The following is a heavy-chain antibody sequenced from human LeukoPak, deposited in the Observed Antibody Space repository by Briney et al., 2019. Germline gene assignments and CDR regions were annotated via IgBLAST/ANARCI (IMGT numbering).Heavy chain of an antibody. J-gene: IGHJ4*02. CDR2: INPDSGGI. D-gene: IGHD3-10*01. CDR1: GYTFAFCY. CDR3: ARVPMVRGASADY. Sequence: ASVSVSFKASGYTFAFCYIHWVRQAPGQGLEWMGWINPDSGGINYAQNFQGRVTMTRDTSISTASMELSSLRSDDTAVYYCARVPMVRGASADYWGQGTLVTVSS. V-gene: IGHV1-2*02.